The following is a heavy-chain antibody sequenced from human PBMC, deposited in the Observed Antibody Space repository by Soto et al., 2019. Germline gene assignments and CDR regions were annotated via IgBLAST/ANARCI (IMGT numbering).Heavy chain of an antibody. CDR3: TTSHYDFWSGPDITVYYFDY. V-gene: IGHV3-15*01. Sequence: GGSLRLSCAASGFTFSNAWMSWVRQAPGKGLEWVGRIKSKTDGGTTDYAAPVKGRFTISRDDSKNTLYLQMNSLKTEDTAVYYCTTSHYDFWSGPDITVYYFDYWGQGTLVTVSS. CDR1: GFTFSNAW. CDR2: IKSKTDGGTT. D-gene: IGHD3-3*01. J-gene: IGHJ4*02.